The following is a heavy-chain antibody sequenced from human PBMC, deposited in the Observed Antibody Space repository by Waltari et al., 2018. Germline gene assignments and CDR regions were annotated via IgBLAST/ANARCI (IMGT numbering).Heavy chain of an antibody. Sequence: QVQLQQWGAGLLKPSETLSLTCAVYGGSFSGYYWSWIRQPPGKGLEWIGEINHSGSTNYNPSLKSRVTISVDTSKNQFSLKLSSVTAADTAVYYCARHRPNYYDSSGRIDYWGQGTLVTVSS. J-gene: IGHJ4*02. CDR3: ARHRPNYYDSSGRIDY. CDR1: GGSFSGYY. V-gene: IGHV4-34*01. D-gene: IGHD3-22*01. CDR2: INHSGST.